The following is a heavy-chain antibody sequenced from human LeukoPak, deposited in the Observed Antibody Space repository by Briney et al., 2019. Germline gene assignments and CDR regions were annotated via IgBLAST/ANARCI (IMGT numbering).Heavy chain of an antibody. D-gene: IGHD2-2*01. Sequence: GGSLRLSCAASGFTFDDYAMHWVRQAPGKGLEWVSGISWNSGSIGYADSVKGRFTISRDNAKNSLYLQMNSLRAEGTALYYCARVPAAIKGFDYWGQGTLVTVSS. CDR2: ISWNSGSI. CDR1: GFTFDDYA. V-gene: IGHV3-9*01. CDR3: ARVPAAIKGFDY. J-gene: IGHJ4*02.